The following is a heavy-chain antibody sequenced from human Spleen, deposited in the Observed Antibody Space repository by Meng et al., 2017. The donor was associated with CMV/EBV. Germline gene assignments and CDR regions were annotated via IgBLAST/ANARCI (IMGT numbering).Heavy chain of an antibody. J-gene: IGHJ3*01. Sequence: GGSLRLSCAASGFTFSDYEINWVRQAPGKGLEWVTFIRYDGSNKYYADSVKGRFTISRDNSKNTLYLQMNSLRAEDTAMYYCAKCTLTSLGYGGDFVWGQGTMVTVSS. D-gene: IGHD4-23*01. CDR2: IRYDGSNK. CDR3: AKCTLTSLGYGGDFV. CDR1: GFTFSDYE. V-gene: IGHV3-30*02.